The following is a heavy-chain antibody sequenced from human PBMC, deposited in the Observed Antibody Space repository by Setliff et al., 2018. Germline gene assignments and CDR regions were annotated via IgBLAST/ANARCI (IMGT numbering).Heavy chain of an antibody. V-gene: IGHV3-30*02. J-gene: IGHJ4*02. D-gene: IGHD3-22*01. Sequence: GGSLRLSCTASESTFSSFGMHWVRQAPGKGLEWVGFIRYDGSYEYYADSVQGRFTISRDNSKNTLYLQMNSLRAEDTAVYYCAKYYSDNSGPRGAFDYWGQGTLVTVSS. CDR2: IRYDGSYE. CDR1: ESTFSSFG. CDR3: AKYYSDNSGPRGAFDY.